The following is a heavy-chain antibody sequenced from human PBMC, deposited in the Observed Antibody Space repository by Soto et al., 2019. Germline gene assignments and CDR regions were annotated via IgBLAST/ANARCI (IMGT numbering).Heavy chain of an antibody. J-gene: IGHJ3*02. Sequence: SETLSLTCTVSGGSISSGGYYWSWIRQHPGKGLEWIGYIYYSGSTYYNPSLKSRVTISVDTSKNQFSLKLSSVTAADTAVYYCAREAYCGGDCYLDHDAFDIWGQGTMVTVSS. CDR3: AREAYCGGDCYLDHDAFDI. D-gene: IGHD2-21*02. V-gene: IGHV4-30-4*08. CDR1: GGSISSGGYY. CDR2: IYYSGST.